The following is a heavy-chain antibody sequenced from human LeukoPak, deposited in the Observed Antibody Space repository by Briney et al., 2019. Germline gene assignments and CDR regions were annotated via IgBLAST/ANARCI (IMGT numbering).Heavy chain of an antibody. CDR1: GFTFTNYA. V-gene: IGHV3-23*01. CDR3: AKDQGIPSSWAFDY. J-gene: IGHJ4*02. D-gene: IGHD6-13*01. CDR2: ISGSAGRT. Sequence: PGGSLRLSCEASGFTFTNYAMSWVRQAPGKGLEWVSGISGSAGRTYYAGSVMGRFTISRDNSKNTLYLQMNSLRAEDTAVYYCAKDQGIPSSWAFDYWGQGTLVTVSS.